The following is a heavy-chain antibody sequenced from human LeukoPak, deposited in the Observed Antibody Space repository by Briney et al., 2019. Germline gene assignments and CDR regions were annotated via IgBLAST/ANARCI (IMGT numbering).Heavy chain of an antibody. D-gene: IGHD3-10*01. J-gene: IGHJ4*02. CDR3: ARDRGDLGNFDH. CDR1: GGSISYYY. V-gene: IGHV4-4*07. CDR2: IYSSGST. Sequence: SETLSLTCTVSGGSISYYYWSWIRQPAGKGLEWIGRIYSSGSTTYNPSLKSRVTMSVDTAKNQFSLILSSVTAADTAVYYCARDRGDLGNFDHWGQGTLVTVSS.